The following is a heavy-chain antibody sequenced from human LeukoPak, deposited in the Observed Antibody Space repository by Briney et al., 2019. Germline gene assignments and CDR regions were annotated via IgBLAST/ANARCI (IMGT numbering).Heavy chain of an antibody. J-gene: IGHJ4*02. CDR3: AKSRSSVSGCYNY. D-gene: IGHD6-19*01. CDR2: ISGSDDNT. CDR1: GFIFSNYA. V-gene: IGHV3-23*01. Sequence: PGGSLRLSCAASGFIFSNYAMSWVRQAPGEGLEWGSAISGSDDNTYYADSVRGRFTISRDNSKNTLYLQMNSLRAEDTAIYFCAKSRSSVSGCYNYWGQGTLVTVSS.